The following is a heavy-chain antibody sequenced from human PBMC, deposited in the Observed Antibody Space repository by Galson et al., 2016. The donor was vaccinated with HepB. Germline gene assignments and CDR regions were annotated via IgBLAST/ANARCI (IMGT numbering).Heavy chain of an antibody. CDR1: GFSFSAFA. CDR2: ISDSGDTT. V-gene: IGHV3-23*01. J-gene: IGHJ4*02. D-gene: IGHD1-14*01. CDR3: AKDQFVIAGNFDY. Sequence: SLRLSCAASGFSFSAFAMTWVRQAPGKGPEWVSSISDSGDTTYYADSVKGRLTISRDNSKNTLYLQMNSLRAEDTAIYYCAKDQFVIAGNFDYWGQGTLVTVSS.